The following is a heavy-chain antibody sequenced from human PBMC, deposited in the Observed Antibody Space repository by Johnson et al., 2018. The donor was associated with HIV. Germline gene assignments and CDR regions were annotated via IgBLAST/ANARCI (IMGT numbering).Heavy chain of an antibody. CDR1: GFTFSSYA. J-gene: IGHJ3*02. Sequence: QVLLVESGGGLVEPGRSLRLSCAASGFTFSSYAMHWVRQAPGKGLEWVAVISYDGSNKYYADSVKGRFTISRDNSNNTLYLQMTSLRAEDTAVYYCARHKAVADAFDIWGQGTVVTVS. V-gene: IGHV3-30*14. CDR2: ISYDGSNK. CDR3: ARHKAVADAFDI. D-gene: IGHD6-19*01.